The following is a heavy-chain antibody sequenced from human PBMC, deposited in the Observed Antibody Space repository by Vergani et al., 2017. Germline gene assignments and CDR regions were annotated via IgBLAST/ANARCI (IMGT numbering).Heavy chain of an antibody. CDR2: ISGSGGST. Sequence: EVQLFESGGGLVQPGGSLRLSCAASGFPFSSYAMGWVRQAPGKGLGWVSAISGSGGSTYYADSVKGRFTITRDNSKNTLYLQMNSLRAEDTAVYYCARAQRSQAFDIWGQGTMVTVSS. CDR1: GFPFSSYA. CDR3: ARAQRSQAFDI. J-gene: IGHJ3*02. V-gene: IGHV3-23*01.